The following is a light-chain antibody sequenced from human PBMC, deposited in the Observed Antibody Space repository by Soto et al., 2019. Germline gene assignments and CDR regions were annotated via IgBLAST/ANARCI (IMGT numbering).Light chain of an antibody. J-gene: IGKJ2*01. Sequence: DIQMTQSPSTLSASVGDRVTITCRASQSISNWLAWYQQKPGKAPKLLIYGASSLESGVPSRFSGSGSGTELTLTISSLQPDDFATYYCQQYNSYSLFFGQGTKLEIK. CDR3: QQYNSYSLF. CDR2: GAS. CDR1: QSISNW. V-gene: IGKV1-5*01.